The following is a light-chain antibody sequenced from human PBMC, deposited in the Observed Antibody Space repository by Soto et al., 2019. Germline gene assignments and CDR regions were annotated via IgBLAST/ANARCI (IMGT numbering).Light chain of an antibody. J-gene: IGKJ1*01. CDR2: EAS. V-gene: IGKV1-5*03. Sequence: DIQMTQSPSTLSASVGDRVTITCRASQSISDSLAWYQQKPGKAPKLLIYEASRLKRGVPSRFSGSRSGTEYTLIISSLQPDDFATYYCQQYNGYWTFGQGTKVEIK. CDR1: QSISDS. CDR3: QQYNGYWT.